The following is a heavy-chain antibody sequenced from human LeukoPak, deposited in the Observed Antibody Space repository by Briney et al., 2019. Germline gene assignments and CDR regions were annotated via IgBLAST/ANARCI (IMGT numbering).Heavy chain of an antibody. CDR2: IYSGGNT. V-gene: IGHV3-53*01. Sequence: GGSLRLSCAASGFTVSTNYMSWVRQTPGKGLEWVSGIYSGGNTNYADSVKGRFTISRDKSNNTLYLQMNSLRAEDTAVYYCARDTKYYGSGSFQFWGQGTLLTVAS. CDR1: GFTVSTNY. CDR3: ARDTKYYGSGSFQF. J-gene: IGHJ4*02. D-gene: IGHD3-10*01.